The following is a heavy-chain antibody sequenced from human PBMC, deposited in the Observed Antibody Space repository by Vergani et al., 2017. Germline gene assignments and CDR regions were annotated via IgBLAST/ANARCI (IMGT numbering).Heavy chain of an antibody. V-gene: IGHV4-59*01. Sequence: QVQLQESGPGLVKPSETLSLTCTVSGGSISSYYWSWIRQPPGKGLEWIGYIYYSGSTNYNPSLKSRVTISVDTSKNQFSLKLSSVTAADTAVYYCARGGYQLLSYYYYYMDVWGKGTTFTVSS. CDR1: GGSISSYY. D-gene: IGHD2-2*01. CDR2: IYYSGST. CDR3: ARGGYQLLSYYYYYMDV. J-gene: IGHJ6*03.